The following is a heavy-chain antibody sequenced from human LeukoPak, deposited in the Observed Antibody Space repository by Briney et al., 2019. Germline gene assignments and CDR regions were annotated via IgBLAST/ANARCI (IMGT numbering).Heavy chain of an antibody. CDR2: INDDGSFR. CDR3: ARVYGPGMNEYYHL. D-gene: IGHD3-10*01. J-gene: IGHJ1*01. Sequence: PGGSLRLSCAASGITFSGAWMHWVRQAPGKGLVWVSRINDDGSFRRYANSVKGRFTISRDNAKNTLFLQMDSLRAEDTAVYYCARVYGPGMNEYYHLWGQGTLVTASS. V-gene: IGHV3-74*01. CDR1: GITFSGAW.